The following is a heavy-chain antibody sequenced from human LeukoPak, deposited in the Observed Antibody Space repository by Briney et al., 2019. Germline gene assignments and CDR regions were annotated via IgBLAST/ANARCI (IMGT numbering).Heavy chain of an antibody. CDR2: INHSGST. J-gene: IGHJ3*02. V-gene: IGHV4-34*01. CDR1: GGSFSGYY. D-gene: IGHD3-22*01. CDR3: ARVGGYPLSAFDI. Sequence: PSETLSLTCAVYGGSFSGYYWSWIRQPPGKGLEWIGEINHSGSTNYNPSLKSRVTISVDTSKNQFSLKLSSVTAADTAVYYCARVGGYPLSAFDIWGQGTMVTVSS.